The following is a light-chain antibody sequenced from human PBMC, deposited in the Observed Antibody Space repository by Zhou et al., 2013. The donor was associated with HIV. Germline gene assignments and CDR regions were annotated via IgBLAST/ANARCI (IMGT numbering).Light chain of an antibody. CDR2: AAS. Sequence: DIQMTQSPSSVSAAVKDTVTITCRASQDVGSWVAWYQQKPGRAPKSLIFAASNLQSGVPSRFIGGGSGTDFTLTITSLQPEDFGTYYCQQSYTDPAWTFGQGTKVEIK. CDR3: QQSYTDPAWT. J-gene: IGKJ1*01. V-gene: IGKV1D-16*01. CDR1: QDVGSW.